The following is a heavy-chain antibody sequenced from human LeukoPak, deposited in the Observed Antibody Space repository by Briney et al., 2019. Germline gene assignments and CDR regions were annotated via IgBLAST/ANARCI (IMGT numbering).Heavy chain of an antibody. CDR3: ARKTDHRAGGDY. V-gene: IGHV3-66*01. J-gene: IGHJ4*02. CDR1: GFTVSYNY. CDR2: IYSVGTT. D-gene: IGHD3-16*01. Sequence: PGGALRLSCAASGFTVSYNYMSWVRQAPGKGLEGVSLIYSVGTTAYADSVKGRFTVSRDNPKNTLYLQMNSLRAEDTAIYYCARKTDHRAGGDYWGQGTLVTVSS.